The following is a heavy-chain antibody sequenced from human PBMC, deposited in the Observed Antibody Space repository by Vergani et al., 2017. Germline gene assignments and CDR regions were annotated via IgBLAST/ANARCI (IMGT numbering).Heavy chain of an antibody. D-gene: IGHD2-8*01. CDR2: IRHDGIT. V-gene: IGHV4-34*01. CDR3: AREGYCTIGVCFTLFDV. Sequence: QAQLQQWCAGLLKPSETLSLTCAIYGGSFHDYLWTWIRQPPGKGLGWIGAIRHDGITQYSPSLKSRVTISIDTSTHQFSLNLRSVTAADTAVYYCAREGYCTIGVCFTLFDVWGQGALVTVSS. J-gene: IGHJ4*02. CDR1: GGSFHDYL.